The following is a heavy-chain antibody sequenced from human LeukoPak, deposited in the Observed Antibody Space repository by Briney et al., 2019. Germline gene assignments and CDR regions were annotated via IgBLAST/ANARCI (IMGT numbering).Heavy chain of an antibody. J-gene: IGHJ4*02. CDR2: IYYSGST. V-gene: IGHV4-4*02. D-gene: IGHD3-22*01. CDR1: GGSISSSNW. Sequence: KSSETLSLTCAVSGGSISSSNWWSWVRQPPGKGLEWIGSIYYSGSTYYNPSLKSRVTISVDTSKNQFSLKLSSVTAADTAVYYCARDLSPGYDSSGYYDYWGQGTLVTVSS. CDR3: ARDLSPGYDSSGYYDY.